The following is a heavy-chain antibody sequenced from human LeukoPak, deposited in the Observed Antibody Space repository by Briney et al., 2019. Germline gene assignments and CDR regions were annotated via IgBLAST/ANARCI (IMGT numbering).Heavy chain of an antibody. V-gene: IGHV1-69*06. CDR2: IIPIFGTA. Sequence: ASVKVSCKASGGTFSSYAISWVQQAPGQGLEWMGGIIPIFGTANYAQKFQGRVTITADKSTSTAYMELSSLRSEDTAVYYCARDRQGGYESFDYWGQGTLVTVSS. CDR1: GGTFSSYA. J-gene: IGHJ4*02. CDR3: ARDRQGGYESFDY. D-gene: IGHD5-12*01.